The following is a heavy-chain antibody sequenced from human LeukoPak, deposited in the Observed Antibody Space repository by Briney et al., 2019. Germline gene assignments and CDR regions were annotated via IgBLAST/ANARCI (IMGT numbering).Heavy chain of an antibody. J-gene: IGHJ4*02. CDR1: GFTVSSNY. CDR2: IYSGGST. Sequence: GGSLRLSCAASGFTVSSNYMSWVRQAPGKGLEWVSVIYSGGSTYYADSVKGRFTISRDNSKNTLYLQMNSLRAEDTAVYYCASQNDARSYYFDYWGQGTLVTVSS. CDR3: ASQNDARSYYFDY. V-gene: IGHV3-53*01. D-gene: IGHD4/OR15-4a*01.